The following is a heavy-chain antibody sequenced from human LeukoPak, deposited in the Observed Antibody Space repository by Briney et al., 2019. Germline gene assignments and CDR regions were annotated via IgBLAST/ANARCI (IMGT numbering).Heavy chain of an antibody. Sequence: GGSLRLSCAASGFTVSSNYMSWVRQAPGKGLGWLSVIYSGGFTYYADSVKGRFTISRDNSKNRVYLQMNSLRVEDTAVYYCAREWELRYWGQGTLVTVSS. CDR3: AREWELRY. CDR1: GFTVSSNY. CDR2: IYSGGFT. D-gene: IGHD1-26*01. V-gene: IGHV3-66*01. J-gene: IGHJ4*02.